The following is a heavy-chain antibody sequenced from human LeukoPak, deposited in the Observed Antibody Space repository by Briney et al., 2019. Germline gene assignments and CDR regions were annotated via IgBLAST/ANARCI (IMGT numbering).Heavy chain of an antibody. D-gene: IGHD4-11*01. CDR1: GASFTGYY. CDR3: ARGQDSSKTGY. J-gene: IGHJ4*02. V-gene: IGHV4-34*01. CDR2: IHPSGST. Sequence: SETLSLTCAVYGASFTGYYWSWIPQPPGEGLEWIGEIHPSGSTNYNPSLTSRVTISADTSQNQFSLRLTSVTAADTAVYYCARGQDSSKTGYWGQGTLVAVSS.